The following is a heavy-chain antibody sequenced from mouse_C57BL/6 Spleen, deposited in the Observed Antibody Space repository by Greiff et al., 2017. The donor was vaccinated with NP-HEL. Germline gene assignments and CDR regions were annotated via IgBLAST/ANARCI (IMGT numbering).Heavy chain of an antibody. CDR1: GYTFTSYW. CDR2: IDPSDSYT. CDR3: ARYGEGFAY. V-gene: IGHV1-50*01. Sequence: QVQLQQPGAELVKPGASVKLSCKASGYTFTSYWMQWVKQRPGQGLEWIGEIDPSDSYTNYNQKFKGKATLTVDTSSSTAYMQLSSLTYEDSAVYYCARYGEGFAYWGKGTLVTVAA. D-gene: IGHD1-1*02. J-gene: IGHJ3*01.